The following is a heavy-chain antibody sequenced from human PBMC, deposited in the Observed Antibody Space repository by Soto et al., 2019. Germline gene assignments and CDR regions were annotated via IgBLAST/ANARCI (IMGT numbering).Heavy chain of an antibody. J-gene: IGHJ6*02. CDR2: IYPGDSDT. CDR1: GYNFATYW. CDR3: ASTAAAGKYYYGMDV. Sequence: PGESLKISCKGSGYNFATYWIGWVRQMPGKGLEWMAMIYPGDSDTRYSPSFQGQVTISADKSISTAYLQWSSLKASDTAMYYCASTAAAGKYYYGMDVWGQGTTVTVSS. D-gene: IGHD6-13*01. V-gene: IGHV5-51*01.